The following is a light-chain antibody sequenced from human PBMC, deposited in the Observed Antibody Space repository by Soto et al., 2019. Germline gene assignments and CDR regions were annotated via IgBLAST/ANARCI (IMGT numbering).Light chain of an antibody. CDR3: QQYNDLPLT. J-gene: IGKJ4*01. CDR2: DAS. CDR1: QSISSW. V-gene: IGKV1-33*01. Sequence: IQVTQSPSSLSASVGDRVTITCRASQSISSWLAWYRQKPGKAPTLLIYDASVLETGVPSRFSGTGSGTDFTFTITSLQPEDSATYYCQQYNDLPLTFGGGTKVDIK.